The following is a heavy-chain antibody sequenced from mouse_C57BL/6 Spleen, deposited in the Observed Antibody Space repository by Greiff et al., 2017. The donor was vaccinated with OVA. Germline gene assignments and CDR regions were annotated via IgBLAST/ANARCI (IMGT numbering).Heavy chain of an antibody. J-gene: IGHJ3*01. CDR3: ARREKGDYDYDGAAFFAY. D-gene: IGHD2-4*01. V-gene: IGHV1-62-2*01. Sequence: VQLQESGAELVKPGASVKLSCKASGYTFTEYTIHWVKQRSGQGLEWIGWFYPGSGSIKYNEKFKDKAPLTADKSSSTVNMELSRLTSEDSAVYFCARREKGDYDYDGAAFFAYWGQGTLVTVAA. CDR2: FYPGSGSI. CDR1: GYTFTEYT.